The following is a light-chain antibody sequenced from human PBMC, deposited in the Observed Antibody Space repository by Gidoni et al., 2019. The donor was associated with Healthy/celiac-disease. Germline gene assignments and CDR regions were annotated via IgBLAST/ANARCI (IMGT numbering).Light chain of an antibody. CDR1: QDISNY. J-gene: IGKJ5*01. CDR3: QQYDNHPIT. CDR2: DAS. V-gene: IGKV1-33*01. Sequence: IQLTHPPSSLSASVGDRVTITCQASQDISNYLNWYQQKPGKAPKLLIYDASSLETGVPSRFSGSGSGTDFTFTISSLQPEDIATYYCQQYDNHPITFGQGTKLEIK.